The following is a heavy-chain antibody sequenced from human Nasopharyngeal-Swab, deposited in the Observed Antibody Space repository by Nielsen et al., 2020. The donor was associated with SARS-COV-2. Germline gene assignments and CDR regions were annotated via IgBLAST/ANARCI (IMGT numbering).Heavy chain of an antibody. CDR2: INPNSGGT. Sequence: ASVKVSCKASGYTFTGYYMHWVRQAPGKGLEWMGRINPNSGGTNYAQQFQGRATMTRDTSISTAYMELSRLRSDDTAVYYCARSITMVRGVPKPSYGMDVWGQGTTVTVSS. V-gene: IGHV1-2*06. CDR3: ARSITMVRGVPKPSYGMDV. J-gene: IGHJ6*02. CDR1: GYTFTGYY. D-gene: IGHD3-10*01.